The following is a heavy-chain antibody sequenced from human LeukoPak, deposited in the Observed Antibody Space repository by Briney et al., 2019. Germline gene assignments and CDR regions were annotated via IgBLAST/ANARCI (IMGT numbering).Heavy chain of an antibody. J-gene: IGHJ4*02. CDR3: ATSDYSSSWAGAY. CDR1: GFTFSSYE. Sequence: GGSLRLSCAASGFTFSSYEMNWVRQAPGKGLEWVSYISSSGSTIYYADSVKGRFTISRDNAKNSLYLQMNGLRAEDTAVYYCATSDYSSSWAGAYWGQGTLVTVSS. D-gene: IGHD6-13*01. CDR2: ISSSGSTI. V-gene: IGHV3-48*03.